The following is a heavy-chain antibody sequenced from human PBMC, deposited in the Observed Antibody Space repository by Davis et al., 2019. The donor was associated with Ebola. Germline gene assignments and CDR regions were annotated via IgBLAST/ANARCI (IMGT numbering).Heavy chain of an antibody. J-gene: IGHJ4*02. CDR1: GFTFSSYA. D-gene: IGHD2-15*01. CDR3: VKDRFTVVVVHGGFDY. CDR2: ISTNGETT. Sequence: GESLKISCSASGFTFSSYAMHWVRQAPGKGLESVSRISTNGETTYYAESVKGRFTISRDNSKDTLYLHMRSLTTEDTAVYYCVKDRFTVVVVHGGFDYWGQGTQVTVSS. V-gene: IGHV3-64D*06.